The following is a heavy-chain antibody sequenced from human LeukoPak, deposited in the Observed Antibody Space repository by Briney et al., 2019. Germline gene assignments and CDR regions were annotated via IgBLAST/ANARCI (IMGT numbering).Heavy chain of an antibody. V-gene: IGHV4-59*01. CDR3: ARDHSWSGFNWFDP. Sequence: SETLSLTCSVSGDSISEYYWSWIRQPPGKGLEWIGYIYVSGNTNYNPSLKSRVTLSLDTSKNQFSLKMTSVTAADTAIYYCARDHSWSGFNWFDPWGQGTLVTVSS. CDR1: GDSISEYY. D-gene: IGHD3-3*01. J-gene: IGHJ5*02. CDR2: IYVSGNT.